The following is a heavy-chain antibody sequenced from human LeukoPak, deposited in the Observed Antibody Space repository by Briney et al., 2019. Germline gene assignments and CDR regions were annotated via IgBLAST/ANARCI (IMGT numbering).Heavy chain of an antibody. Sequence: SETLSLTCTVSGYSISSGYYWGWIRQPPGKGLEWIGEINHSGSTNYNPSLKSRVTISVDTSKNQFSLKLSSVTAADTAVYYCARQGLAALGVWGKGTTVTVSS. V-gene: IGHV4-38-2*02. CDR1: GYSISSGYY. CDR2: INHSGST. CDR3: ARQGLAALGV. D-gene: IGHD2-15*01. J-gene: IGHJ6*04.